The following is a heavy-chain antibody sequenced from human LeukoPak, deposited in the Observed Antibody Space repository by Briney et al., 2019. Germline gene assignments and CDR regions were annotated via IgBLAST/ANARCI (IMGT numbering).Heavy chain of an antibody. CDR1: GGSISSHY. CDR2: IYTSGST. CDR3: ARDRYCSSTSCYTAGGWFDP. D-gene: IGHD2-2*02. J-gene: IGHJ5*02. Sequence: SETLSLTCTVSGGSISSHYWSWIRQPAGKGLEWIGRIYTSGSTNYNPSLKSRVTMSVDTSKNQFSLKLSSVTAADTAVYYCARDRYCSSTSCYTAGGWFDPWGQGTLVTVSS. V-gene: IGHV4-4*07.